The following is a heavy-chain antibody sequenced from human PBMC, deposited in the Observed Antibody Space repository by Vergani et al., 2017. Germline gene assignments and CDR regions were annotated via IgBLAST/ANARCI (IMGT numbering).Heavy chain of an antibody. CDR1: GGSISSGSYY. D-gene: IGHD1-14*01. CDR3: ARAGPFEFYGIDP. J-gene: IGHJ5*02. V-gene: IGHV4-61*02. Sequence: QVQLQESGPGLVKPSQTLSLTCTVSGGSISSGSYYWSWIRQPAGKGLEWIGRIYTSGSTNYNPSLKSRVTISVDTSKNQCSLKLSSVTAADTAVYYCARAGPFEFYGIDPWGQGTLVTVSS. CDR2: IYTSGST.